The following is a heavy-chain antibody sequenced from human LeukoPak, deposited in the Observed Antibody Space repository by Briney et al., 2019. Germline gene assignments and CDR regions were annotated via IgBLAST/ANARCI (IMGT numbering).Heavy chain of an antibody. CDR1: GYTFTSFG. V-gene: IGHV1-18*01. CDR2: ISTYSGET. D-gene: IGHD2-21*02. Sequence: ASVKVSCKTSGYTFTSFGLSWVRQAPGQGLEWMGWISTYSGETNYAQKPQGRVTMTTDTSTSTAYMELWSLRSDDTAIYYCARDNALVVTLDYWGQGTLVTVSS. J-gene: IGHJ4*02. CDR3: ARDNALVVTLDY.